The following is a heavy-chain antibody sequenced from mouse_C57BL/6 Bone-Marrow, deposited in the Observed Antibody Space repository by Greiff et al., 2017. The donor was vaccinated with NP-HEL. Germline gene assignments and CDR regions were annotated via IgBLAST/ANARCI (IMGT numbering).Heavy chain of an antibody. CDR3: TRRGGYGSAFAY. J-gene: IGHJ3*01. V-gene: IGHV1-15*01. CDR1: GYTFTDYE. CDR2: IDPETGGT. D-gene: IGHD1-1*01. Sequence: QVQLKESGAELVRPGASVTLSCKASGYTFTDYEMHWVKQTPVHGLEWIGAIDPETGGTAYNQKFKGKAILTADKSSSTAYMELRSLTSEDSAVYYCTRRGGYGSAFAYWGQGTLVTVSA.